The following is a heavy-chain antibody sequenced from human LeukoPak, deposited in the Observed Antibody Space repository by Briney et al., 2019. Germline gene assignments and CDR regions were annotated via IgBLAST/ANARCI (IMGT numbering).Heavy chain of an antibody. CDR2: IANDGSNK. CDR1: GFIFSTHG. Sequence: GGSLRLSCAASGFIFSTHGMHWVRQAPGKGLEWVAVIANDGSNKYYADSVKGRFTISRDNAKNTLYLQMNSLRAEDTAVYYCVRSAFLTTEFYFDYWGHGTLVTVSS. J-gene: IGHJ4*01. CDR3: VRSAFLTTEFYFDY. V-gene: IGHV3-30*12. D-gene: IGHD4-11*01.